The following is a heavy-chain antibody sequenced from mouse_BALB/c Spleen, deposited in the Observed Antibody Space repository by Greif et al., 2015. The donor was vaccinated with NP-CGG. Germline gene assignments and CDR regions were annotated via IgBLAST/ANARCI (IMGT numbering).Heavy chain of an antibody. D-gene: IGHD1-1*01. CDR1: GFTFSSYT. J-gene: IGHJ2*01. CDR3: TRGGNYYGSSPRFDY. CDR2: ISSGGSYT. Sequence: EVHLVESGGSLVKPGGSLKLSCAASGFTFSSYTMSWVRQTPEKRLEWVATISSGGSYTYYPDSVKGRFTISRDNAKNPLYLQMSSLRSEDTAMYYCTRGGNYYGSSPRFDYWGQGTTLTVSS. V-gene: IGHV5-6-4*01.